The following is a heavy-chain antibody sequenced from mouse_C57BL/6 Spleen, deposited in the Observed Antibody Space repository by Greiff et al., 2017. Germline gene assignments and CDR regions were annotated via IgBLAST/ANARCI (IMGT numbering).Heavy chain of an antibody. CDR2: INYDGSST. Sequence: EVKVVESEGGLVQPGSSMTLSCTASGFTFSDYYMAWVRQVPEKGLEWVANINYDGSSTYYLDSLKSRFIISRDNAKNILYLQMSSLKSEDTATYYCARDLYFDYWGQGTTLTVSS. CDR1: GFTFSDYY. J-gene: IGHJ2*01. V-gene: IGHV5-16*01. CDR3: ARDLYFDY.